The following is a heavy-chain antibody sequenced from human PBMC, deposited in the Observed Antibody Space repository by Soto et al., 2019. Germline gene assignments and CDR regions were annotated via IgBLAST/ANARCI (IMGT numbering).Heavy chain of an antibody. D-gene: IGHD3-22*01. CDR1: GFSLSTSGVG. CDR2: IYWNDDR. CDR3: AHTVYDSSGYYCYFDY. V-gene: IGHV2-5*01. J-gene: IGHJ4*02. Sequence: QITLKESGPTLVKPTQTLTLTCTFSGFSLSTSGVGVGWIRQPPGKALEWLALIYWNDDRRYSPSLKSRLTITKDTSKNQVVLTMTNMDPVDTATYYCAHTVYDSSGYYCYFDYWGQGTLVTVSS.